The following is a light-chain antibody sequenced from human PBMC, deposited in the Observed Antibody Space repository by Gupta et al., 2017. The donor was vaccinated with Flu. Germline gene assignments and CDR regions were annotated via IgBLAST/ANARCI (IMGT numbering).Light chain of an antibody. CDR3: CAFRRTTTSSYV. CDR2: DVS. V-gene: IGLV2-14*03. CDR1: ISDVGGNKY. Sequence: IFCSGSISDVGGNKYVYWYQQYPGKAPRLIIYDVSDLASGVSDRLSGSKSGNTASITIFGRQVEDEADYYCCAFRRTTTSSYVFGTGTTVTVL. J-gene: IGLJ1*01.